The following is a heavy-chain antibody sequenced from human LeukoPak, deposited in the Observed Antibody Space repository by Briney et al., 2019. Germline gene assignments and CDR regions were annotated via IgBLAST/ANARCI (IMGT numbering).Heavy chain of an antibody. CDR3: ARDPYSGSYGDYYYYYMDV. D-gene: IGHD1-26*01. V-gene: IGHV3-21*01. CDR1: GFTFNTYN. J-gene: IGHJ6*03. Sequence: GGSLRLSCVASGFTFNTYNMNWVRQAPGKGLEWVSSITSSSTYIYYADSVKGRFTISRDNAKNSLYLQMNSLRDEDTAVYYCARDPYSGSYGDYYYYYMDVWGKGTTVTISS. CDR2: ITSSSTYI.